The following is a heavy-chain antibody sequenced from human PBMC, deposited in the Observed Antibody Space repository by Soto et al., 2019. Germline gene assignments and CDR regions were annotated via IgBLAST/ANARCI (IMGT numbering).Heavy chain of an antibody. CDR3: ATAVPNAYVPNHYPVDV. J-gene: IGHJ6*04. Sequence: QVQLQEAGPGLVKPSETLSLTCSVSGASISNYYWSWIRQPPGKGLEWIGYIYYRGSTNYNPSLKSRVTISVDTSRNQVSLRLTSVTAADTAVYYCATAVPNAYVPNHYPVDVWGRGITVTVSS. D-gene: IGHD1-26*01. V-gene: IGHV4-59*01. CDR1: GASISNYY. CDR2: IYYRGST.